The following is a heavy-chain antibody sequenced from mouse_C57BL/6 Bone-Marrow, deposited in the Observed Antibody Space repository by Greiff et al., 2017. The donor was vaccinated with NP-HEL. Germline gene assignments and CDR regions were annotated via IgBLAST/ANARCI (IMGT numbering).Heavy chain of an antibody. V-gene: IGHV7-3*01. J-gene: IGHJ2*01. CDR1: GFTFTDYY. CDR2: IRNKANGYTT. CDR3: ARYEGGAFDY. Sequence: EVLLVESGGGLVQPGGSLSLSCAASGFTFTDYYMNWVRQPPGKGLEWLGFIRNKANGYTTEYNSSVKGRFTIYRDNSKSILYLQMNALRAEDSATYYCARYEGGAFDYRGQGTTLTVS.